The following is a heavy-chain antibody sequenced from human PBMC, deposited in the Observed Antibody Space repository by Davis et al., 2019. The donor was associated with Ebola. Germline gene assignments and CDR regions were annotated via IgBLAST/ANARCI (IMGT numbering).Heavy chain of an antibody. CDR3: ARGYWCGGDCYSYSKNYYYYYMDV. V-gene: IGHV1-2*04. CDR1: GYTFTGYY. Sequence: ASVKVSCKASGYTFTGYYMHWVRQAPGQGLEWMGWINPNSGGTNYAQKFQGWVTMTRDTSISTAYMELSRLRSDDTAVYYCARGYWCGGDCYSYSKNYYYYYMDVWGKGTTVTVSS. D-gene: IGHD2-21*01. J-gene: IGHJ6*03. CDR2: INPNSGGT.